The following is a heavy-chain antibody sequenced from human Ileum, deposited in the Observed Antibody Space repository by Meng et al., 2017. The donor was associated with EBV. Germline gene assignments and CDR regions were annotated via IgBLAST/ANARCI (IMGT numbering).Heavy chain of an antibody. V-gene: IGHV3-30*18. CDR2: ISYDENIK. CDR3: TNLSF. CDR1: GFSFDTFD. Sequence: QGQWVEPGGGGGRPGMSLRVSCEASGFSFDTFDMHWARQAPGKGLEWVAVISYDENIKFYADSVKGRFTISRDNSKNTLYLQLNSLRPDDTAFYYCTNLSFWGQGTLVTVSS. J-gene: IGHJ4*02. D-gene: IGHD2/OR15-2a*01.